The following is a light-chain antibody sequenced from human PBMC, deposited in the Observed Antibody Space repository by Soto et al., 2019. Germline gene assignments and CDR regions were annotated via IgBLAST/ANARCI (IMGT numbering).Light chain of an antibody. CDR3: SSYTSSSTQV. J-gene: IGLJ2*01. CDR1: SSDVGGYNY. Sequence: QSVLTQPASVSGSPGQSITTSCTGTSSDVGGYNYVSWYQQHPGKAPKLMIYDVSNRPSGVSNRFSGSKSGNTASPTISGLQAEDEADYYCSSYTSSSTQVFGGGTQLTVL. CDR2: DVS. V-gene: IGLV2-14*01.